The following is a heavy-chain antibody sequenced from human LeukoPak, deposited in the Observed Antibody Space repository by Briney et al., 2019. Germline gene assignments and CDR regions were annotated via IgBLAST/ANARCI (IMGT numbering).Heavy chain of an antibody. Sequence: GGSLRLSCAASGFTFNGFAMSWVRQAPGKGLEWVAIVGISNSVTYYADSVKGRFTISRDNAKNSLYLQMNSLRAEDTAIYYCAREDDWNYEDYWGQGTLVTVSS. CDR2: VGISNSVT. J-gene: IGHJ4*02. D-gene: IGHD1-7*01. CDR3: AREDDWNYEDY. CDR1: GFTFNGFA. V-gene: IGHV3-21*01.